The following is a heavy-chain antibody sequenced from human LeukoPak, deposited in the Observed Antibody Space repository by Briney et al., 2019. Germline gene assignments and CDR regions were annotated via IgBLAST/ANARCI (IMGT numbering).Heavy chain of an antibody. J-gene: IGHJ4*02. V-gene: IGHV1-2*02. CDR1: GYTFTGYY. D-gene: IGHD2-15*01. CDR3: AKSPAGIPDY. Sequence: AAVKVSCKASGYTFTGYYMHWVRQAPGQGLEWMGWINPNSGGTNYAEKFQGRVTMTRDTSISTAYMEVSRLRSDDTAVYYCAKSPAGIPDYWGQGTLVTVSS. CDR2: INPNSGGT.